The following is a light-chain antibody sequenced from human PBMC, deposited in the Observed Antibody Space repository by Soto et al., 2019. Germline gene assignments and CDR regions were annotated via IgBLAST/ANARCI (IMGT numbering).Light chain of an antibody. V-gene: IGKV1-5*03. CDR3: QEYNTNSQT. Sequence: IQMTQSPSTLSASVGDTVTISCRASESIYSWLAWYKQIPGKAPQLLIYKTSVLQGGAPSRFSGSGSGADYTLTISSLQPDDFATYFCQEYNTNSQTFGQGT. CDR1: ESIYSW. CDR2: KTS. J-gene: IGKJ1*01.